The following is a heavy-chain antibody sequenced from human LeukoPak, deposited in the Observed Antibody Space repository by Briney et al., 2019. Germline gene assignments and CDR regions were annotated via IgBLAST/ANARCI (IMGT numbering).Heavy chain of an antibody. V-gene: IGHV3-23*01. CDR3: ARRHISGWSFFDC. CDR2: ISGSNNA. CDR1: GFTFSYYA. D-gene: IGHD6-19*01. Sequence: GGSLRLSCAASGFTFSYYAMGWARQAPGKGLEWVSGISGSNNAYYTDSVKGRFTISRDNSKNTLYLQMNTLRAEDTALYYCARRHISGWSFFDCWGQGTLVTVSS. J-gene: IGHJ4*02.